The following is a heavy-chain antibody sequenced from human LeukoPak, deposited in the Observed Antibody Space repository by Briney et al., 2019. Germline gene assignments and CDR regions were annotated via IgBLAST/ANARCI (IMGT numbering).Heavy chain of an antibody. CDR1: GYSFTAYY. V-gene: IGHV1-2*07. Sequence: ASVKVSCKTSGYSFTAYYIHWVRRAPGQGLEGMGGINPRRGDTNNTHKVQGRVSIIRVTSIGSAYLDLSSLRSDDTAVYYCARDGDYGTGSYYRGCIDSWGRGTPVSVSP. D-gene: IGHD3-10*01. J-gene: IGHJ4*02. CDR3: ARDGDYGTGSYYRGCIDS. CDR2: INPRRGDT.